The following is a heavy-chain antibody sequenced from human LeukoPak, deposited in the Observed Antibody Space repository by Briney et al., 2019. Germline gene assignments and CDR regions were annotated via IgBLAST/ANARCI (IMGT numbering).Heavy chain of an antibody. CDR1: GGSISSGGYS. CDR3: ARAPRAYCSGGSCYVDV. D-gene: IGHD2-15*01. V-gene: IGHV4-30-2*01. CDR2: IYHSEST. Sequence: SETLSLTCAVAGGSISSGGYSWSWIRQPPGKGLEWIGYIYHSESTYYNPSLKSRVTISVDRSKKQFSLKLSSVTAADTAVYYCARAPRAYCSGGSCYVDVWGQGTTVTVSS. J-gene: IGHJ6*02.